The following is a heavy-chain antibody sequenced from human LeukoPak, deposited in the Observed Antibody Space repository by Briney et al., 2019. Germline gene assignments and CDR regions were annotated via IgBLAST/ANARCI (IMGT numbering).Heavy chain of an antibody. CDR1: GFTFSTYA. D-gene: IGHD5-18*01. V-gene: IGHV3-30-3*01. CDR3: ARGRKYSYGTYYYGLDV. Sequence: PGGSLRLSCVASGFTFSTYAMRWVRQAPGKGLEWVAVILYDGNNKYYADSVKSRFTISRDNSKNTLYLQMNSLRAEDTAVYYCARGRKYSYGTYYYGLDVWGQGTTVTVCS. J-gene: IGHJ6*02. CDR2: ILYDGNNK.